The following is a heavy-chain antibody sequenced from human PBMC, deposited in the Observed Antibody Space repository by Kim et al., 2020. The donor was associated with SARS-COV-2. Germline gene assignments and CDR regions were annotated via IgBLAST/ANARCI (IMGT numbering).Heavy chain of an antibody. J-gene: IGHJ3*02. V-gene: IGHV4-31*03. D-gene: IGHD4-17*01. CDR1: GGSISSGGYY. CDR2: IYYSGST. CDR3: ARGQVDYGGNVPLADALDI. Sequence: SETLSLTCTVSGGSISSGGYYWSWIRQHPGKGLEWIGYIYYSGSTYYNPSLKSRVTISVDTSKNQFSLKLSSVTAADTAVYYCARGQVDYGGNVPLADALDIWGQGTMVTVSS.